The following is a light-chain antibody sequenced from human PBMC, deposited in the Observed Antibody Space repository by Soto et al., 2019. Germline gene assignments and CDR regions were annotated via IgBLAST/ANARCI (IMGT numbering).Light chain of an antibody. CDR2: EVT. CDR1: NSDIGSYNL. CDR3: CSYAGGRTFVV. V-gene: IGLV2-23*02. J-gene: IGLJ3*02. Sequence: QSVLSQPASVSGSPGQSVTISCTGTNSDIGSYNLVSWYHHRPGQAPKLVIYEVTRRPSVDSNRFSGSKSGNTASLTIAGLQPDDEGDYYCCSYAGGRTFVVFGGGTKVTVL.